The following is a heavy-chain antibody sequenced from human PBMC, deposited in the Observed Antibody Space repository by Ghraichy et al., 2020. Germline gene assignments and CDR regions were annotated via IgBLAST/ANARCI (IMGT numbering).Heavy chain of an antibody. Sequence: ASVKVSCKACGYTFTLQYHYWVRQAPGQGIEWVGRINSINGGTNYAQKVQGRVTMTRDTSTSTVYMEQTRLRSDDTAVYYCAREPKYTSGWFIYWGQGTLVTVSS. CDR1: GYTFTLQY. D-gene: IGHD6-19*01. J-gene: IGHJ4*02. CDR3: AREPKYTSGWFIY. CDR2: INSINGGT. V-gene: IGHV1-2*06.